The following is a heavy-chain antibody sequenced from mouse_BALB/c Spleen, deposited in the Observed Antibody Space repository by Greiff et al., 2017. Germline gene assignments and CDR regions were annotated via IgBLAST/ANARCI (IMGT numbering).Heavy chain of an antibody. CDR2: IDPANGNT. V-gene: IGHV14-3*02. CDR1: GFNIKDYY. J-gene: IGHJ2*01. D-gene: IGHD3-3*01. Sequence: VQLQQSGAELVRSGASVKLSCTASGFNIKDYYMHWVKQRPEQGLEWIGWIDPANGNTKYDPKFQGKATITADTSSNTAYLQLSSLTSEDTAVYYCARGGLYYFDYWGQGTTLTVSS. CDR3: ARGGLYYFDY.